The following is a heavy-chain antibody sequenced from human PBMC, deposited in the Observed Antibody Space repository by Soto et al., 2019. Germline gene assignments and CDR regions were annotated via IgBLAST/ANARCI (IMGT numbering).Heavy chain of an antibody. V-gene: IGHV4-59*12. CDR3: ARVCGGDCHYGMDV. CDR1: GGSISSYY. CDR2: IYHSGST. J-gene: IGHJ6*02. Sequence: SETLSLTCTVSGGSISSYYWSWIRQPPGKGLEWIGYIYHSGSTYYNPSQKSRVTISVDRSKNQFSMKLSSVTAADTAVYYCARVCGGDCHYGMDVWGQGTTVTVSS. D-gene: IGHD2-21*02.